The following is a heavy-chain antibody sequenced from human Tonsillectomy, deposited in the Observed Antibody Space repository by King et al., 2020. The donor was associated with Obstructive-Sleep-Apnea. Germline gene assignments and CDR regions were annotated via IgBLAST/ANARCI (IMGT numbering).Heavy chain of an antibody. Sequence: QLQESGPGLVKPSETLSLTCTVSVGSIISYYWSWIRQPPGKGLEWIGYIYYSGSTKYNPSLKNRVTISVDTSKNQFSLKLSPVTAADTAVYYCARHTTDYDVLTGYSYHFDSWGQGTLVTVSS. D-gene: IGHD3-9*01. V-gene: IGHV4-59*08. CDR1: VGSIISYY. CDR2: IYYSGST. J-gene: IGHJ4*02. CDR3: ARHTTDYDVLTGYSYHFDS.